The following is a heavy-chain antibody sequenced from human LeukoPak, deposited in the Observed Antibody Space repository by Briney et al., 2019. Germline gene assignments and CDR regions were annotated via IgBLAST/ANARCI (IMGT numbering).Heavy chain of an antibody. D-gene: IGHD3-3*01. V-gene: IGHV4-61*02. CDR2: FYSSGTT. CDR1: GGSISSGNYF. Sequence: PSQTLSLTCSVSGGSISSGNYFWSWIRQPAGKGLEWIGRFYSSGTTNYNPSLKSRVTISVDTSNNQFSLKLSSVTAADTAVYYCARGPGVSGVPRYHMDVWGKGTTVTVSS. CDR3: ARGPGVSGVPRYHMDV. J-gene: IGHJ6*03.